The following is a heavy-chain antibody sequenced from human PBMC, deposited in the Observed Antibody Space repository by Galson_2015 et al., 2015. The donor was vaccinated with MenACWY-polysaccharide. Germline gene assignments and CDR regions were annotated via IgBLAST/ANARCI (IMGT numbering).Heavy chain of an antibody. V-gene: IGHV3-23*01. Sequence: SLRLSCAASGFTFSSYSMNWVRQALGKGLKWVSGISNSGIYTYYADSVKGRFTISRDNSRNTLYLQMNSLRVEDTAVYYCVKSGLGDLGTTMVRGVDYWGRGTLATVSS. J-gene: IGHJ4*02. CDR1: GFTFSSYS. CDR3: VKSGLGDLGTTMVRGVDY. D-gene: IGHD3-10*01. CDR2: ISNSGIYT.